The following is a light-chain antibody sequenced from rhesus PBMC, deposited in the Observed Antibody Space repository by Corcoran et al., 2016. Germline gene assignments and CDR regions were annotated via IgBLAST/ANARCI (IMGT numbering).Light chain of an antibody. CDR1: QGISSW. CDR3: QQHDNSPYS. CDR2: RAT. V-gene: IGKV1-69*01. Sequence: DIQMTQSPSSLSASVGDRVTITCRASQGISSWLAWYQQKPGNAPKLLIYRATSLETGVPSRFSGGGSGTDCTLTISSLQPEDFATDYCQQHDNSPYSFGQGTKVEIK. J-gene: IGKJ2*01.